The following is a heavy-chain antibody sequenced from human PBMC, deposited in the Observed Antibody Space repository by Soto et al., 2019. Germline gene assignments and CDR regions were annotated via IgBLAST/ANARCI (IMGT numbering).Heavy chain of an antibody. Sequence: ASVKVSCKASGYTFTSYGISWVRQAPGQGLEWMGWISAYNGNTNYAQKLQGRVTMTTDTSTSTAYMELRSLRSEDTAVYYCARSPYSSGWKYYFDYWGQGTLVTVSS. CDR1: GYTFTSYG. V-gene: IGHV1-18*04. CDR3: ARSPYSSGWKYYFDY. D-gene: IGHD6-19*01. J-gene: IGHJ4*02. CDR2: ISAYNGNT.